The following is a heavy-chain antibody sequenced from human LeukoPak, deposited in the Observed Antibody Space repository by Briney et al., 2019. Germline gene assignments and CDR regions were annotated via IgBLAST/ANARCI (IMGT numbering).Heavy chain of an antibody. CDR1: GFSFTGHW. CDR3: ARPPAAADTLSNWYFDL. Sequence: GESLKISCKGSGFSFTGHWIGWVRQLTGKGLEWMGIIYGGDSDTRYSPSFQGQVTISADKSITTAYLQWSSLKTSDTAMYYCARPPAAADTLSNWYFDLWGRGTLVTVSS. V-gene: IGHV5-51*01. J-gene: IGHJ2*01. CDR2: IYGGDSDT. D-gene: IGHD6-13*01.